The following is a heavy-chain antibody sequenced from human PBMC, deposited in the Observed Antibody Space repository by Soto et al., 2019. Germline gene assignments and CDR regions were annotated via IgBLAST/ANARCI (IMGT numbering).Heavy chain of an antibody. J-gene: IGHJ4*02. Sequence: QVQLVQSGAEVKKPGSSVRVSCKASGVSFNDYAITWVRQAPGQGLEWLGGIIPIIGSTNYAQKFQGRVTVTADESLNTAYMELNTLRADDTAIYYCVRDLGYSFGRGLDSWGQGTPVTVSS. CDR1: GVSFNDYA. CDR2: IIPIIGST. V-gene: IGHV1-69*01. D-gene: IGHD5-18*01. CDR3: VRDLGYSFGRGLDS.